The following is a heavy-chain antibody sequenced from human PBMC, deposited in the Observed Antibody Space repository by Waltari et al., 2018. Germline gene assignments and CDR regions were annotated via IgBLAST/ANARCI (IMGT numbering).Heavy chain of an antibody. CDR3: ARVLGYGDYQHGEFDY. J-gene: IGHJ4*02. CDR1: GGTFSSYA. V-gene: IGHV1-69*08. D-gene: IGHD4-17*01. Sequence: QVQLVQSGAEVKKPGSSVKVSCKASGGTFSSYAISWVRQATGQGLEWMGRIIPIFGTANYAQKFQDRVTITADKSTSTAYMELSSLRSEDTAVYYCARVLGYGDYQHGEFDYWGQGTLVTVSS. CDR2: IIPIFGTA.